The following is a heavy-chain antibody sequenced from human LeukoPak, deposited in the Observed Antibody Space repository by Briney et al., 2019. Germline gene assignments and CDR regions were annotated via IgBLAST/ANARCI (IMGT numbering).Heavy chain of an antibody. CDR3: AKVSAAGEYFQH. CDR2: ISWNSGSI. CDR1: GFTFDDYA. V-gene: IGHV3-9*01. J-gene: IGHJ1*01. D-gene: IGHD6-13*01. Sequence: GGSLRLSCAASGFTFDDYAMHWVRQAPGKGLEWVSGISWNSGSIGYADSVKGRFTISRDNAKNSLYLQMNSLRAEDTALYYCAKVSAAGEYFQHWGQGTLVTVSS.